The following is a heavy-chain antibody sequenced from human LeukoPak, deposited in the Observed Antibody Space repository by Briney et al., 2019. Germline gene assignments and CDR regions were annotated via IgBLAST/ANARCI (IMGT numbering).Heavy chain of an antibody. D-gene: IGHD2-15*01. J-gene: IGHJ6*03. Sequence: SVKVSCKASGGTFSSYTISWVRQAPGQGLEWMGRIIPILDIANYAQKFQGRVTITADKSTSTAYMELSSLRSEDTAVYYCARDLPGWRLWYYMDVWGKGTTVTVSS. CDR3: ARDLPGWRLWYYMDV. V-gene: IGHV1-69*04. CDR1: GGTFSSYT. CDR2: IIPILDIA.